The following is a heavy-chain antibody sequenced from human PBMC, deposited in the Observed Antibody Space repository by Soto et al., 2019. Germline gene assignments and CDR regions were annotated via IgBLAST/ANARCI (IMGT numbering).Heavy chain of an antibody. CDR3: ARWEQPIFGY. Sequence: QVQLVESGGGVVQPGRSLRLSCAASGFTVSAYTMHWVRQAPGKGLEWVAVISSDGNHKYYTDSVKGRFTISRDTSKNALYLQMSSLRAEDTAVYYCARWEQPIFGYGGQGTRVTVSS. J-gene: IGHJ4*02. CDR1: GFTVSAYT. D-gene: IGHD1-26*01. CDR2: ISSDGNHK. V-gene: IGHV3-30-3*01.